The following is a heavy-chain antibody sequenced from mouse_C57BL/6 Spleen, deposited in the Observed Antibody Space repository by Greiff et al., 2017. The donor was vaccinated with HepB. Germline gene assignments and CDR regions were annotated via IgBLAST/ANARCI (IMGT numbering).Heavy chain of an antibody. CDR3: ARHDYGSPMDY. D-gene: IGHD1-1*01. V-gene: IGHV5-12*01. CDR1: GFTFSDYY. Sequence: EVMLVESGGGLVQPGGSLKLSCAASGFTFSDYYMYWVRQTPEKRLEWVAYISNGGGSTYYPDTVKGRFTISRDNAKNTLYLQMSRLKSEDTAMYYCARHDYGSPMDYWGQGTSVTVSS. CDR2: ISNGGGST. J-gene: IGHJ4*01.